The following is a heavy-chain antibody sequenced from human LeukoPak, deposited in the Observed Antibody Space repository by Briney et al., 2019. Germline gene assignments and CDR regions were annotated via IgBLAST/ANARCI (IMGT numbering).Heavy chain of an antibody. Sequence: PGGSLRLSCAASGFTFSSYSMNWVRQAPGKGLEWVSSIGSSTNYIYYADSVKGRFTISRDDAKDSLYLQMSSLRAEDTALYYCVRGPSFYYFDYWGQGTLVTVSS. V-gene: IGHV3-21*01. CDR1: GFTFSSYS. J-gene: IGHJ4*02. CDR2: IGSSTNYI. CDR3: VRGPSFYYFDY. D-gene: IGHD3-3*01.